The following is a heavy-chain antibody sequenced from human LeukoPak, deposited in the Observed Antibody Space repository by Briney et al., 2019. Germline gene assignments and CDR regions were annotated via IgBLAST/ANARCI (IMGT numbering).Heavy chain of an antibody. D-gene: IGHD3-22*01. V-gene: IGHV2-70*04. J-gene: IGHJ3*02. CDR2: IDWDDDK. Sequence: SGPTLVNPTQTLTLTCTFSVFSLSTSGMRVSWIRQPPGKALEWLARIDWDDDKFYSTSLKTRLTISKDTSKNQVVLTMTNMDPVDTATYYCARTTYYYDSSGIRVGAFDIWGQGTMVTVSS. CDR3: ARTTYYYDSSGIRVGAFDI. CDR1: VFSLSTSGMR.